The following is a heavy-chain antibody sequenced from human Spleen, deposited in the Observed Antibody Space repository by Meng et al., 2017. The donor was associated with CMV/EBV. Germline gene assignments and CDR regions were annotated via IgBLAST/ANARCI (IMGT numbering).Heavy chain of an antibody. CDR3: AKDLVPAAFGGLNWFDP. V-gene: IGHV4-59*11. J-gene: IGHJ5*02. Sequence: GSLRLSCIVSGDSISNHYWSWIRQPPGQGLEWIGYIYYSGSSNYNPSLRSRVTISVDTSKNHFSLKLYSVTAADTAVYYCAKDLVPAAFGGLNWFDPWGQGTLVTVSS. CDR1: GDSISNHY. CDR2: IYYSGSS. D-gene: IGHD2-2*01.